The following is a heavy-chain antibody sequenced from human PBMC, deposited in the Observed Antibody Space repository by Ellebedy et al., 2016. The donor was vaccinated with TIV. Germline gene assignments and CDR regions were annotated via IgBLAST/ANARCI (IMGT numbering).Heavy chain of an antibody. CDR1: GFTFSSYG. CDR2: IWYDGSNK. D-gene: IGHD3-10*01. V-gene: IGHV3-33*01. J-gene: IGHJ3*02. CDR3: ARDSLRSVRGVKPHAFDI. Sequence: GESLKISXAASGFTFSSYGMHWVRQAPGKGLEWVAVIWYDGSNKYYADSVKGRFTISRDNSKNTLYLQMNSLRAEDTAVYYCARDSLRSVRGVKPHAFDIWGQGTMVTVSS.